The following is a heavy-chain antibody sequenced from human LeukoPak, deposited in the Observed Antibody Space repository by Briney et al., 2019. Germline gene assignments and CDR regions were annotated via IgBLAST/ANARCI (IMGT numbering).Heavy chain of an antibody. CDR1: GFTFDDYG. D-gene: IGHD4-17*01. J-gene: IGHJ4*02. V-gene: IGHV3-20*04. Sequence: GGSLRLSCAASGFTFDDYGMSWVRQAPGKGLEWVSGINWNGGSTGYADSVKGRFTISRDNAKNSLYLQMNSLRAEDTAVYYCASQDYGDYSGAFDYWGQGTLVTVSS. CDR3: ASQDYGDYSGAFDY. CDR2: INWNGGST.